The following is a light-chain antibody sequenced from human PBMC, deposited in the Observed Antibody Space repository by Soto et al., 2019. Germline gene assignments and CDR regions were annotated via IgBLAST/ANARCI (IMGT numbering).Light chain of an antibody. V-gene: IGLV2-23*03. J-gene: IGLJ7*01. Sequence: QSALTQPASVSGSPGQSITISCTGTSSDVGSYNLASWYQQHPGKAPKLMIYEGSKRPSGVSNRFSGSKSGNTASLTISGLQAEDEADYYCCSYAGSSTFSAVFGGGTQLTVL. CDR2: EGS. CDR3: CSYAGSSTFSAV. CDR1: SSDVGSYNL.